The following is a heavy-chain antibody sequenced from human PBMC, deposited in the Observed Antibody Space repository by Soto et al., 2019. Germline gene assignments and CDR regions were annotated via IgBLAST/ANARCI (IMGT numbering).Heavy chain of an antibody. V-gene: IGHV1-18*01. Sequence: QVQLVQSGGEVKMPGASVKVSCKASGYTFTSYHITWVRQAPGQGLEWMGWISAYNGNKNYAQNFQGRVSMTTDSSTTTAYMELRNLRSDDTAVYYCARRTSSDWYFCDYCGLGTLVTVSS. CDR2: ISAYNGNK. D-gene: IGHD6-19*01. CDR3: ARRTSSDWYFCDY. J-gene: IGHJ4*02. CDR1: GYTFTSYH.